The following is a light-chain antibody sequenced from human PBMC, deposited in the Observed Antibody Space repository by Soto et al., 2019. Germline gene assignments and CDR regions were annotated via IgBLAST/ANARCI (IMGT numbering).Light chain of an antibody. J-gene: IGKJ4*01. CDR3: QQYNNSPLT. CDR1: QSVSSN. Sequence: EIVMTQSPATLSVSPGERATLSCRASQSVSSNLAWYQQKPGQAPRLLIYGASTRATGIPARFSGSGSGKEFTLTISSLQSEDFEVYYCQQYNNSPLTFGGGTKVEIK. V-gene: IGKV3-15*01. CDR2: GAS.